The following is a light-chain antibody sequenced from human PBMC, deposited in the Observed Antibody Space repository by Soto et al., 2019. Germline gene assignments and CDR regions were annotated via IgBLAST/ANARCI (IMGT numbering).Light chain of an antibody. CDR3: QQYNNWPIT. J-gene: IGKJ5*01. CDR1: QSVSSY. V-gene: IGKV3D-15*01. CDR2: DAS. Sequence: EIVMTQSPATLSVSPGERATLSCRASQSVSSYLAWYQQKPGQAPRLLIYDASKRATGIPARFSGSGSGTDFTLTISRLEPEDFAVYYCQQYNNWPITFGQGTRLEIK.